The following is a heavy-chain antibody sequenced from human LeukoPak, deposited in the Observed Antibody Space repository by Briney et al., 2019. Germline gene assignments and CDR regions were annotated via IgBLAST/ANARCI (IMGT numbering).Heavy chain of an antibody. Sequence: SETLSLTCSVSGGSISSGNYYWGWIRQPPGGGLEWIGSIYYSGSTYYNPSLKSRVTISVDTSKNQFSLRLTSVTAADTAVYYCARSPTKRVPEDYWGQGTLVTVSS. D-gene: IGHD2-2*01. CDR3: ARSPTKRVPEDY. V-gene: IGHV4-39*07. CDR2: IYYSGST. CDR1: GGSISSGNYY. J-gene: IGHJ4*02.